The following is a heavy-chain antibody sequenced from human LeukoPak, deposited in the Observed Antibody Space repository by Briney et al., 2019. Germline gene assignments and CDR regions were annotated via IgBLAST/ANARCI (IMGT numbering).Heavy chain of an antibody. CDR1: AFTFRNYA. V-gene: IGHV3-30*04. D-gene: IGHD5-12*01. CDR3: ARDSPPYDRGDR. J-gene: IGHJ4*02. CDR2: ISYDGSNK. Sequence: EGSLRLSCAASAFTFRNYAIHWVRQAPGKGLEWVAVISYDGSNKFYADSVKGRFTISRDSSNYTLYLQMNSLRVEDTAVYYCARDSPPYDRGDRWGQGTLVTVSS.